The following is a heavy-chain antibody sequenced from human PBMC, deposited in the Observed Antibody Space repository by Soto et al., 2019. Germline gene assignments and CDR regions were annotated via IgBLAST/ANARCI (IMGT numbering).Heavy chain of an antibody. Sequence: QVQLVQSGAEVKKPGASVKVSCKASGYTFTSYYMHWVRQAPGQGLEWMGIINPSGGCTSYAQKFQGRVTMTRDTSTSTVYMELSSRCSEDTAVYYGARGRGGYSGYGAYYYYGMDGWGQGTTVTVSS. D-gene: IGHD5-12*01. CDR3: ARGRGGYSGYGAYYYYGMDG. CDR1: GYTFTSYY. CDR2: INPSGGCT. V-gene: IGHV1-46*01. J-gene: IGHJ6*02.